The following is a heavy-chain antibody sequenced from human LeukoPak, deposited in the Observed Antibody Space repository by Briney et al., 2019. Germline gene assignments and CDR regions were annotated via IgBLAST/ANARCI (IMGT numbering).Heavy chain of an antibody. CDR1: GYTFTGYY. Sequence: ASVKVSCKASGYTFTGYYMHWVRQVPGQGLEWTGWINPNSGGTNYAQKFQGRVTMTRDTSISTAYMELSRLRSDDTAVYYCARAWSDRGRGYWFDPWGQGTLVTVSS. CDR3: ARAWSDRGRGYWFDP. J-gene: IGHJ5*02. D-gene: IGHD3-16*02. V-gene: IGHV1-2*02. CDR2: INPNSGGT.